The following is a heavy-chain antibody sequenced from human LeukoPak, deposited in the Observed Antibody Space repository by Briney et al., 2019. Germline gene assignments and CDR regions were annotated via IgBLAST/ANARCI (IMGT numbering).Heavy chain of an antibody. CDR1: GFTFSSYA. D-gene: IGHD6-19*01. CDR2: ISYDGSNK. Sequence: GGSLRLSCTASGFTFSSYAMHWVRQAPGKGLEWVAVISYDGSNKYYADSVKGRFTISRDNSKNTLYLQMNSLTAEDTAVYYCARDGGIGVAGSRFPFDYWGQGTLVTVSS. CDR3: ARDGGIGVAGSRFPFDY. J-gene: IGHJ4*02. V-gene: IGHV3-30-3*01.